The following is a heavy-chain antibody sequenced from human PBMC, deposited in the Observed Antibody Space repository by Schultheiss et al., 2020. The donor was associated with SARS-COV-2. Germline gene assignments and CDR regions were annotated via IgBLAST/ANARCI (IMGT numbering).Heavy chain of an antibody. D-gene: IGHD6-13*01. CDR2: IYWNDDK. CDR3: AHRQLVPTFVDY. V-gene: IGHV2-5*01. J-gene: IGHJ4*02. CDR1: GVSLSTNGVG. Sequence: SGPTLVKPTQTLTLTCNFSGVSLSTNGVGVGWIRQPPGKALEWLALIYWNDDKRYSPSLKSRLTITKDTSKNQVVLTMTNMDPVDTATYYCAHRQLVPTFVDYWGQGTLVTVSS.